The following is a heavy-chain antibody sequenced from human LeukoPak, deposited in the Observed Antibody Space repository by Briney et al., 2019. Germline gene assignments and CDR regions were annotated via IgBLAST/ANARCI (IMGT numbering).Heavy chain of an antibody. CDR3: ARARGYCSGGSCYPYYYYYMDV. V-gene: IGHV4-61*02. D-gene: IGHD2-15*01. CDR2: IYTSGST. J-gene: IGHJ6*03. CDR1: GGSISSGSYY. Sequence: SETLSLTCAVSGGSISSGSYYWSWIRQPAGKGLEWIGRIYTSGSTNYNPSLKSRVTMSVDTSKNQFSLKLSSVTAADTAVYYCARARGYCSGGSCYPYYYYYMDVWGKGTTVTVSS.